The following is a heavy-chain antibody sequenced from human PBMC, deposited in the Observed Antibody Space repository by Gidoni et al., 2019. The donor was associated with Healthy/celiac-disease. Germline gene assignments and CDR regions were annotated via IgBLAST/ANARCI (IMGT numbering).Heavy chain of an antibody. CDR3: ARGPRYCSSTSCAPR. CDR1: GGSFSGYY. CDR2: INHSGST. Sequence: QLHLQQSGAGLLKPSETLSLTCAVYGGSFSGYYWRWIRQPPGKGLEWIGEINHSGSTNYNPSLKSRVTISVDTSKNQFSLKLSSVTAADTAVYYCARGPRYCSSTSCAPRWGQGTLVTVSS. V-gene: IGHV4-34*01. J-gene: IGHJ4*02. D-gene: IGHD2-2*01.